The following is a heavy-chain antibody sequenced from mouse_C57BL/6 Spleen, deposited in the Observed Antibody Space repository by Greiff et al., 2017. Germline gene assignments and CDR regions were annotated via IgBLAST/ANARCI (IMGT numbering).Heavy chain of an antibody. CDR1: GYAFSSSW. J-gene: IGHJ2*01. D-gene: IGHD1-1*01. V-gene: IGHV1-82*01. CDR2: IYPGDGDT. Sequence: QVQLQQSGPELVKPGASVKISCKASGYAFSSSWMNWVKQRPGKGLEWIGRIYPGDGDTNYNGKFKGKATLTADKSSSTAYMQLSSLTSEDSAVYFCARFSVTTVVAGDYWGQGTTLTVSS. CDR3: ARFSVTTVVAGDY.